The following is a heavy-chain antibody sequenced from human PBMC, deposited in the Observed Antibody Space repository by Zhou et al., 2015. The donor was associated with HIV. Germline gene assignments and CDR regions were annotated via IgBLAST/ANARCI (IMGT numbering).Heavy chain of an antibody. CDR1: GGTFSSYT. CDR2: IIPILGIA. CDR3: ASTARLGEVYYYGMDV. J-gene: IGHJ6*02. D-gene: IGHD3-16*01. Sequence: QVQLVQSGAEVKKPGSSVKVSCKASGGTFSSYTISWVRQAPGQGLEWMGRIIPILGIANYAQKFQGRVTITADKSTSTAYMELSSLRSEDTAVYYCASTARLGEVYYYGMDVWGQGTTVTVSS. V-gene: IGHV1-69*02.